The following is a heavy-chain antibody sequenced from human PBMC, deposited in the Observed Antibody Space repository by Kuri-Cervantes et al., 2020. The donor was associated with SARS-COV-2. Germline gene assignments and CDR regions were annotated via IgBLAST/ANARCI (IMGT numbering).Heavy chain of an antibody. V-gene: IGHV1-18*01. CDR1: GFTFTNSG. J-gene: IGHJ4*02. D-gene: IGHD3-3*01. CDR3: ARAPDFDIWDGYPYYFDY. CDR2: ISAYNGFT. Sequence: ASVKVSCKASGFTFTNSGLSWVRQAPGRGLEWMGWISAYNGFTRYTERFQGRVTMTTDTSTNTAHMELRSLRSDDTALYFCARAPDFDIWDGYPYYFDYWGQGTLVTVSS.